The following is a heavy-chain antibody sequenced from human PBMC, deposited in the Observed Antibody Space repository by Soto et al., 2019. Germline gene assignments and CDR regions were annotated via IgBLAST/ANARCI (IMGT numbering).Heavy chain of an antibody. V-gene: IGHV3-48*01. CDR1: GFVLSVYS. D-gene: IGHD6-19*01. CDR3: ARDIVAGSGWYTYDY. J-gene: IGHJ4*02. Sequence: VRLSCAASGFVLSVYSRNWVRQAPGKGLEWVSYINDDSDSIYYADSVKGRFTISRDNAKNSLYLQMASLRAEDTAVYYCARDIVAGSGWYTYDYWGQGTLVTVSS. CDR2: INDDSDSI.